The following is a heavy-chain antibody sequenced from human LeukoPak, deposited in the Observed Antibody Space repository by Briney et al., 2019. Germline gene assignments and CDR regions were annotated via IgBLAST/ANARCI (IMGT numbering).Heavy chain of an antibody. D-gene: IGHD2-15*01. CDR3: AKDMAGSFYYLDY. CDR1: GFTLDDYA. J-gene: IGHJ4*02. V-gene: IGHV3-9*01. Sequence: GRSLRLSCVASGFTLDDYAIHWVRQAPGKGLEWVSGISWNSGSIGYADSVKGRFTISRDNAKNSLYLQMNSPRAEDTALYYCAKDMAGSFYYLDYWGQGTLVTVSS. CDR2: ISWNSGSI.